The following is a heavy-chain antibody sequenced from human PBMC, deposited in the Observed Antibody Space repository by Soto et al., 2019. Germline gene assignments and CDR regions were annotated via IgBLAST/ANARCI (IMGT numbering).Heavy chain of an antibody. V-gene: IGHV4-59*01. Sequence: SETLSLTCTVSGGSISSYYWSWIRQPPGKGLEWIGYIYYSGSTNYNPSLKSRVTISVDTSKNQFSLKLSSVTAADTALYYCARRTAYYDILTGYYYGMDVWGPGTTVTVSS. D-gene: IGHD3-9*01. J-gene: IGHJ6*02. CDR1: GGSISSYY. CDR2: IYYSGST. CDR3: ARRTAYYDILTGYYYGMDV.